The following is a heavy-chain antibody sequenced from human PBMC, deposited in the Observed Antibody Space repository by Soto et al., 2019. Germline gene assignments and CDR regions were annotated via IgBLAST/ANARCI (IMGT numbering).Heavy chain of an antibody. Sequence: GESVKSSCQASGYSFISSWFGCVRQMPGKGLEWVVIIYPGDSDTRYSPSFQGQVTISADKSTSTDYLQWSSMKASDTATYYCARMMAASATPFAYWAQGAMVTVSS. CDR3: ARMMAASATPFAY. CDR2: IYPGDSDT. CDR1: GYSFISSW. J-gene: IGHJ4*02. D-gene: IGHD6-13*01. V-gene: IGHV5-51*01.